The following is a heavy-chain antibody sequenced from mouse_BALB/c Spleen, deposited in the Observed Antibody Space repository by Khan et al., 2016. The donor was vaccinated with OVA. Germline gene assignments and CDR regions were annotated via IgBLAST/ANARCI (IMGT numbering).Heavy chain of an antibody. CDR1: GYIFTSYW. Sequence: QVQLKQSGAELVRPGTSVKLSCKTSGYIFTSYWIHWVKQRSGQGLEWIARIYPGTDNTYYNEKFKDKATLTADKSSSTTYLQLSVLKSEDSAVCFCAREEALYYFDYWGQGTTLTVSS. CDR2: IYPGTDNT. CDR3: AREEALYYFDY. D-gene: IGHD3-2*02. V-gene: IGHV1-76*01. J-gene: IGHJ2*01.